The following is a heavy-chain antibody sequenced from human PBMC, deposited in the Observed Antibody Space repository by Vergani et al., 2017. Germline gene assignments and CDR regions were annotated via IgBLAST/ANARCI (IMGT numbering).Heavy chain of an antibody. J-gene: IGHJ6*03. CDR2: ISGSGGST. CDR3: ARVGMGSSSSSYYYYYMDV. V-gene: IGHV3-23*04. D-gene: IGHD6-6*01. Sequence: VQLVESGGGVVQPGRSLRLSCAASGFTFSSYAMSWVRQAPGKGLEWVSAISGSGGSTYYADSVKGRFTISRDNSKNTLYLQMNSLRAEDTAVYYCARVGMGSSSSSYYYYYMDVWGKGP. CDR1: GFTFSSYA.